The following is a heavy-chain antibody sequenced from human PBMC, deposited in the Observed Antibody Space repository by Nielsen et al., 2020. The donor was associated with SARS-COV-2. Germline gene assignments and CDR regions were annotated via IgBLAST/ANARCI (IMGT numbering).Heavy chain of an antibody. J-gene: IGHJ6*02. V-gene: IGHV3-30-3*01. Sequence: GESLKISCAASGFTFSSYAMHWVRQAPGKGLEWVAVISYDGSNKYYAGSVKGRFTISRDNSKNTLYLQMNSLRAEDTAVYYCVRAVRGYYGMDVWGQGTTVTVSS. CDR2: ISYDGSNK. CDR1: GFTFSSYA. CDR3: VRAVRGYYGMDV. D-gene: IGHD3-10*01.